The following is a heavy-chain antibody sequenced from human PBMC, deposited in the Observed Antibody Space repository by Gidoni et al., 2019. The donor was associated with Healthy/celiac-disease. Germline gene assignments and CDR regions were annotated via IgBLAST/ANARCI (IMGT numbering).Heavy chain of an antibody. J-gene: IGHJ4*02. D-gene: IGHD3-16*01. CDR2: ISGSGGST. V-gene: IGHV3-23*01. CDR1: GFTCSSSA. Sequence: EVQLLESGRGLVQPGVSLSLSSSASGFTCSSSAMSWVRQAPGKGLEWVSAISGSGGSTYYADSVKGRLTIARDKSKNKLYLQMNSLRAEETAGYYCAKDPLSGGGVLLGYFDYWGQGTLVTVSS. CDR3: AKDPLSGGGVLLGYFDY.